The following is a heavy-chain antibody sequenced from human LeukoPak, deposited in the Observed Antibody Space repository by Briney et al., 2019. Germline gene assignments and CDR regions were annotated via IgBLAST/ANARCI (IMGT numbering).Heavy chain of an antibody. CDR1: GYXFTSYW. CDR3: ASLARRVYVEYYFDY. V-gene: IGHV5-51*01. CDR2: IYPGGSDT. J-gene: IGHJ4*02. D-gene: IGHD2-8*01. Sequence: GESLKISCNGSGYXFTSYWICWVRQMPGKGLEWMGIIYPGGSDTRYSPSFQGQVTMSADKSITTAYLQWSSLKASDTAMYYCASLARRVYVEYYFDYWGQGTLVTVSS.